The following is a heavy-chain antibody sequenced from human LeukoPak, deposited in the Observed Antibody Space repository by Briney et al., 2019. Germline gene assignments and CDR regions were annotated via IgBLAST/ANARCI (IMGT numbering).Heavy chain of an antibody. CDR1: GFTLSSYW. CDR2: IKQDGSEK. V-gene: IGHV3-7*05. J-gene: IGHJ4*02. D-gene: IGHD3-16*01. Sequence: GGSLRLSCAASGFTLSSYWVTWVRQAPGKGLEWVANIKQDGSEKHYVDSVKGRFTISRDNAKNSVYLQMNSLRAEDTAVYYCTRVNRHTADDWVFDYWGQGTLVAVSS. CDR3: TRVNRHTADDWVFDY.